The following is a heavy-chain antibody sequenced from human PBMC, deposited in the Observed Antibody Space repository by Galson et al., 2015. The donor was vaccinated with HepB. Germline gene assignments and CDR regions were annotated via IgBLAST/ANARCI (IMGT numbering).Heavy chain of an antibody. V-gene: IGHV3-30*04. CDR1: GFASSRYA. CDR2: ISYDGSNK. CDR3: ARDYAGYGGIR. Sequence: SLRLSCAAAGFASSRYAMHWVRQAPGKGLEWVAVISYDGSNKYYADSVKGRFTISRDNSKNTLYLQMNSLRAEDTAVYYCARDYAGYGGIRWGQGTLVTVSS. J-gene: IGHJ4*02. D-gene: IGHD4-23*01.